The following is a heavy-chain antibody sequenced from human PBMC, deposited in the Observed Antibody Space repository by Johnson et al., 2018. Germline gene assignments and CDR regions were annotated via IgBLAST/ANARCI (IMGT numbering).Heavy chain of an antibody. CDR2: ISWNSGSI. J-gene: IGHJ6*02. CDR1: GFTFDDYA. CDR3: AKTMITFGGARYGMDV. D-gene: IGHD3-16*01. V-gene: IGHV3-9*01. Sequence: VQLVQSGGGLVQPGRSLRLSCAASGFTFDDYAMHWVRPAPGKGLEWVSGISWNSGSIGYADSVKGRFTIARDNAKNSLYLHMKSLRLEDTALYYCAKTMITFGGARYGMDVWGQGTTVTVSS.